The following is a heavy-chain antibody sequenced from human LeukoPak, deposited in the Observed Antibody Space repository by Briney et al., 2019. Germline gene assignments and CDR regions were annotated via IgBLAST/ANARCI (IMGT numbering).Heavy chain of an antibody. Sequence: GGSLRLSCAASGFTFSSYSMNWVRPAPGKGVEWVSYISSNSRYIYYADSVKGRFTISRDNAKNSLYLQMNSPRTEDAAVYYCARGPGGSGSYYDYWGQGTLVTVSS. CDR1: GFTFSSYS. J-gene: IGHJ4*02. CDR3: ARGPGGSGSYYDY. V-gene: IGHV3-21*01. D-gene: IGHD3-10*01. CDR2: ISSNSRYI.